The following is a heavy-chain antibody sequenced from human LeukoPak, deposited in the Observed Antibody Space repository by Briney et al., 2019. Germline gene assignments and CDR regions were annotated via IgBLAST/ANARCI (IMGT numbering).Heavy chain of an antibody. J-gene: IGHJ5*02. CDR3: ARGVRIVVVIGWFDP. CDR2: INPNSGGT. V-gene: IGHV1-2*02. Sequence: ASVKVSCKASGYTFTGYYMHWVRQAPGQGLEWMGWINPNSGGTNYAQKFQGRVTMTRDTSISTAYMELSRLRSDDTAVYYCARGVRIVVVIGWFDPWGQGTLVTVSS. CDR1: GYTFTGYY. D-gene: IGHD3-22*01.